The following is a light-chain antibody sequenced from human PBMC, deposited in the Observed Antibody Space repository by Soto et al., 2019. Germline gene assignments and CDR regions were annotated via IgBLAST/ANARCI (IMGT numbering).Light chain of an antibody. CDR3: CSYTSSRTYV. CDR1: TSDVGSHYNY. Sequence: QSALTQPASVSGSPGQAIAISCTGTTSDVGSHYNYVSWYQQHPGKAPKLIVYDVTNRPSGVSDRFSGSKSGTTASLTISGLQAEDEADYYCCSYTSSRTYVFGTGTQLTVL. V-gene: IGLV2-14*03. CDR2: DVT. J-gene: IGLJ1*01.